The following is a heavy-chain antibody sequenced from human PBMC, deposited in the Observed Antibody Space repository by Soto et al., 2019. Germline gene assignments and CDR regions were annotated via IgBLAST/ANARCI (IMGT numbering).Heavy chain of an antibody. CDR3: TTEDDGVYGGYYYYYMDV. V-gene: IGHV3-15*01. J-gene: IGHJ6*03. D-gene: IGHD2-8*01. CDR2: IKSKTDGGTT. Sequence: PGGSLRLSCAASGFTFSNAWMSWVRQAPGKGLEWVGRIKSKTDGGTTDYAAPVKGRFTISRDDSKNTLYLQMNSLKTEDTAVYYCTTEDDGVYGGYYYYYMDVWGKGTTVTVSS. CDR1: GFTFSNAW.